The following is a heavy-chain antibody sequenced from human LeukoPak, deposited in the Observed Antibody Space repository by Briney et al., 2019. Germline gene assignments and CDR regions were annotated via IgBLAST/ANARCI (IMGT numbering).Heavy chain of an antibody. CDR1: GFTFRSYA. D-gene: IGHD6-19*01. J-gene: IGHJ4*02. Sequence: GGSLRLSCAASGFTFRSYAMNWVRQVPGKGLEWVSGISGSGTGTCYADSVKGRFTISRDNSKNTLFLQMNSLRAEDTAVYYCVKGSLYSSGCYDYWGQGTLVSVSA. V-gene: IGHV3-23*01. CDR2: ISGSGTGT. CDR3: VKGSLYSSGCYDY.